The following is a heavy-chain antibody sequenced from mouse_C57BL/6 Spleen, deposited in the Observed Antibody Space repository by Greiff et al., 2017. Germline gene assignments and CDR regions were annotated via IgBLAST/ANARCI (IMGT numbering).Heavy chain of an antibody. CDR3: AREGGTTGSYFDY. CDR1: GYTFTNYW. CDR2: IYPGGGYT. Sequence: QVHVKQSGAELVRPGTSVKMSCKASGYTFTNYWIGWAKQRPGHGLEWIGDIYPGGGYTNYNEKFKGKATLTADKSSSTAYMQFSSLTSEDSAIYYGAREGGTTGSYFDYWGQGTTLTVSS. D-gene: IGHD2-12*01. V-gene: IGHV1-63*01. J-gene: IGHJ2*01.